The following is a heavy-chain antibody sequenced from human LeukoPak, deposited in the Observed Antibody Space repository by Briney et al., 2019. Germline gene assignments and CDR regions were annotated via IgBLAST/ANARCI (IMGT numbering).Heavy chain of an antibody. V-gene: IGHV3-30*02. CDR2: IRHDGSNK. J-gene: IGHJ4*02. D-gene: IGHD2-15*01. Sequence: TGGYLSLSCAASGFTFSSYCMHWVRQAPGKGLEWVAFIRHDGSNKYYGDSGKGRFTISRDNSKNTLYLQMNSLRAEDTAVYYCAKDLNIVVVVAATHFDYWGQGTLVTVSS. CDR3: AKDLNIVVVVAATHFDY. CDR1: GFTFSSYC.